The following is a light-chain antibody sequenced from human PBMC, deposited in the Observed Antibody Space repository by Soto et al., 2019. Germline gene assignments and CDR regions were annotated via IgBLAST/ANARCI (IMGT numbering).Light chain of an antibody. CDR3: HRYNSVPLT. CDR2: AAS. Sequence: DIEMTQPPSSLSASLGDTVTITCRASQGIGNFLAWYQQKPGDVPKLLIYAASTVQSGGPSRFSGSGSGTDFTLTISSLQPEDVATYFCHRYNSVPLTFGGATKVDIK. V-gene: IGKV1-27*01. J-gene: IGKJ4*01. CDR1: QGIGNF.